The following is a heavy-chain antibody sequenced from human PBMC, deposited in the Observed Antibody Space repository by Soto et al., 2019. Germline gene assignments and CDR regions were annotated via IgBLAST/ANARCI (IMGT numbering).Heavy chain of an antibody. CDR3: ARDLYSSGWGGSPVDP. CDR1: GGTFNNYA. V-gene: IGHV1-69*01. J-gene: IGHJ5*02. D-gene: IGHD6-19*01. Sequence: QVQLVQSGAEVKKPGSSVKVSCKVSGGTFNNYAISWVRQAPGQGLEWMGGIIPIFRTPTYAQRFQGRVTIIADESTSTAYMELSSLRSDDTAMYDCARDLYSSGWGGSPVDPWGQGTLVTVSS. CDR2: IIPIFRTP.